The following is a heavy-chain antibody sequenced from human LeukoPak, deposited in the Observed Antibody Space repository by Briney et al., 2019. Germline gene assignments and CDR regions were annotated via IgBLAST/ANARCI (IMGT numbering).Heavy chain of an antibody. CDR3: ARGGPVVGATQPLDY. V-gene: IGHV1-18*01. D-gene: IGHD1-26*01. CDR1: GYTFTSYG. Sequence: ASVNVSCKASGYTFTSYGISGVRQAPGQGLEWMGWISAYNGNTNYAQKLQGRVTMTTDTSTSTAYMELRSLRSDDTAVYYCARGGPVVGATQPLDYWSQGTLVTVSS. CDR2: ISAYNGNT. J-gene: IGHJ4*02.